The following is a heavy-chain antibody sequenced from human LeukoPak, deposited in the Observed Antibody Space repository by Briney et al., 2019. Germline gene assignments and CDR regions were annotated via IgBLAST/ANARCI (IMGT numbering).Heavy chain of an antibody. Sequence: GRSLRLSCAASGFTFSSYGMHWVRQAPGKGLEWVAVIWSDGSNKYYADSVKGRFTISRDNSKNTLYLQMNSLRAEDTAVYYCARQSYDFWSGYYSNWFDPWGQGTLVTVSS. V-gene: IGHV3-33*01. J-gene: IGHJ5*02. CDR3: ARQSYDFWSGYYSNWFDP. CDR2: IWSDGSNK. D-gene: IGHD3-3*01. CDR1: GFTFSSYG.